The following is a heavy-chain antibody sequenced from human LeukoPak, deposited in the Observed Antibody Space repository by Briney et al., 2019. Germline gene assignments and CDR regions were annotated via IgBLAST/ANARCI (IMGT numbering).Heavy chain of an antibody. J-gene: IGHJ4*02. V-gene: IGHV4-39*01. CDR3: ARQYAGITMIVVVITHFDY. D-gene: IGHD3-22*01. Sequence: PSETLSLTCTVSGGSISSSSYYWGWIRQPPGKGLEWIGSIYYSGSTYYNPSLKSRVTISVDTSKNQFSLKLSSVTAADTAVYYCARQYAGITMIVVVITHFDYWGQGTLVTVSS. CDR2: IYYSGST. CDR1: GGSISSSSYY.